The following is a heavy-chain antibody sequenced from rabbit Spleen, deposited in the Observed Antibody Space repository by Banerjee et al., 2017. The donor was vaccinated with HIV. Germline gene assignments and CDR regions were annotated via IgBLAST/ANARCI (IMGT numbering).Heavy chain of an antibody. D-gene: IGHD8-1*01. J-gene: IGHJ6*01. CDR3: ARDTGSSFSSYGMDL. CDR1: GFSLSGSDY. V-gene: IGHV1S40*01. CDR2: VYAGSSGST. Sequence: QSLEESGGDLVKPGASLTLTCTASGFSLSGSDYMCWGCSAPGKGLEWIACVYAGSSGSTYSATWAKGRFTISKTSSTTVTLQMTSLTAADTATYFCARDTGSSFSSYGMDLWGQGTLVTVS.